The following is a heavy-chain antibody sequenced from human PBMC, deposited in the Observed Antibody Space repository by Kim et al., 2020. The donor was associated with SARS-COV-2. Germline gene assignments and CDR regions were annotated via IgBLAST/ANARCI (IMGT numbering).Heavy chain of an antibody. CDR3: ARRAGFLSGYLYWYFYL. Sequence: SETLSLTCAVYGGSFSGYYWSWIRQPPGKGLEWIGEINHSGSTNYNPSLKSRVTISVDTSKNQFFLKRSSVTAADKAVYYCARRAGFLSGYLYWYFYLWGRSTLVTVSS. CDR1: GGSFSGYY. CDR2: INHSGST. J-gene: IGHJ2*01. V-gene: IGHV4-34*01. D-gene: IGHD3-3*01.